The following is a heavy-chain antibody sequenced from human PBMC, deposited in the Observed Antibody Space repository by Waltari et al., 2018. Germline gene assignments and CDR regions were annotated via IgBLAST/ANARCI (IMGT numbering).Heavy chain of an antibody. J-gene: IGHJ4*02. V-gene: IGHV3-23*01. D-gene: IGHD2-15*01. CDR1: GFTFSSYA. Sequence: EVQLLESGGGLVQPGGSLRLSCAASGFTFSSYAMSWVRQAPGKGLEWVSAISGSGGSTYYADSVKGRFTISRDNPKNTLYLQMNSLRAEDTAVYYCAKDHYVAHLPYCSGGSCYPDYWGQGTLVTVSS. CDR3: AKDHYVAHLPYCSGGSCYPDY. CDR2: ISGSGGST.